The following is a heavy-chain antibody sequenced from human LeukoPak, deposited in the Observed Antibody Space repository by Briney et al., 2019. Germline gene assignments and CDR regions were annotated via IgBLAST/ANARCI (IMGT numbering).Heavy chain of an antibody. V-gene: IGHV4-34*01. Sequence: SETLSLTCAVYGGSFTTYYWSWIRQPPGKGLEWIGEINHNEFTNYNPSLKSRVTISVDTSKNQFSLKLSSVTAADTAVYYCARSTALDYWGQGTLVTVSS. J-gene: IGHJ4*02. CDR2: INHNEFT. CDR1: GGSFTTYY. CDR3: ARSTALDY. D-gene: IGHD6-6*01.